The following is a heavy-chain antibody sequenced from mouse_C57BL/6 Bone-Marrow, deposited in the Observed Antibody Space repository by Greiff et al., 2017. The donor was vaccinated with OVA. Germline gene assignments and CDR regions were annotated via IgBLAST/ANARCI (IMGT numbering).Heavy chain of an antibody. Sequence: EVQGVESGGGLVKPGGSLKLSCAASGFTFSDYGMHWVRQAPEKGLEWVAYISSGRSTIYSADTVKGRFTISRDNAKNTLFLQMTSLRSEDTAMYYCARGSRGYFDYWGQGTTLTVSS. V-gene: IGHV5-17*01. J-gene: IGHJ2*01. D-gene: IGHD1-1*01. CDR3: ARGSRGYFDY. CDR1: GFTFSDYG. CDR2: ISSGRSTI.